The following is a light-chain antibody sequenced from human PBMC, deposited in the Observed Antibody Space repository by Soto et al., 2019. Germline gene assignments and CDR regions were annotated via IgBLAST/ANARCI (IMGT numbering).Light chain of an antibody. CDR2: SAS. V-gene: IGKV1-39*01. Sequence: DIQMTQSPSFLSASAGDRVSITCRASQTINRFLNWYQQKPGKAPRLLIHSASILESGLPSRISGSGSGTDFTLTISGLQPEDFATYYCQQTDSIPYTFGQGTKLAIK. CDR3: QQTDSIPYT. J-gene: IGKJ2*01. CDR1: QTINRF.